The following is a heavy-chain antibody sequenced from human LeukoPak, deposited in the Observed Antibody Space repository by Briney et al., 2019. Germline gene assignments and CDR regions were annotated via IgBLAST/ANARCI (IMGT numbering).Heavy chain of an antibody. CDR2: ISVYNGDT. CDR1: GYIFTTYA. J-gene: IGHJ4*02. CDR3: ARDGLGTAVDY. Sequence: ASVKVSCKASGYIFTTYAISWVRQAPGQGLEWMGWISVYNGDTNYAQNLQGRVTMTTDTSTSTAYMELMSLRSDDTAVYYCARDGLGTAVDYWGQGTLVSVSS. D-gene: IGHD6-13*01. V-gene: IGHV1-18*01.